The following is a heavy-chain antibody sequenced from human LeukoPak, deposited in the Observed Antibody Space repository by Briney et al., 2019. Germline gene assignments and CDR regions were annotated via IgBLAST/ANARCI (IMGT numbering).Heavy chain of an antibody. D-gene: IGHD6-19*01. J-gene: IGHJ6*02. V-gene: IGHV3-33*01. CDR1: GFTFSSYG. Sequence: GGSLRLSCAASGFTFSSYGMHWVRQAPGKGLEWVAVIRYDGSKKYYVDSVKGRFTISRDSSKNTLYLQMNSLRAEDTAVYYCARGESGWYYYYYGMDVWGQGTTATVSS. CDR2: IRYDGSKK. CDR3: ARGESGWYYYYYGMDV.